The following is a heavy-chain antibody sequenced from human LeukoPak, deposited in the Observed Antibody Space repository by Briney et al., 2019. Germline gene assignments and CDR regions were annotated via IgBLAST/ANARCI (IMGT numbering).Heavy chain of an antibody. CDR2: IWYDGSNK. V-gene: IGHV3-33*01. Sequence: GGSLRLSCAASGFTFSSYGMHWVRQAPGKGLEWVAVIWYDGSNKYYADSVKGRFTISRDNSKNTLYLQMNSLRAEDTAVYYCARSSGRWYFDYWGQGTLVTVSS. CDR3: ARSSGRWYFDY. J-gene: IGHJ4*02. D-gene: IGHD3-22*01. CDR1: GFTFSSYG.